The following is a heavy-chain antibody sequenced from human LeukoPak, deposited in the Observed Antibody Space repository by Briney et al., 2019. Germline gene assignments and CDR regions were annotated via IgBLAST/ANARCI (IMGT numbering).Heavy chain of an antibody. CDR2: ISSSSSYI. CDR1: GFTFSSYS. CDR3: ARHMMATIIGFDY. J-gene: IGHJ4*02. Sequence: PGRSLRLSCAASGFTFSSYSMNWVRQAPGKGLEWVSSISSSSSYIYYADSVKGRFTISRDNAKNSLYLQMNSLRAEDTAVYYCARHMMATIIGFDYWGQGTLVTVPS. D-gene: IGHD5-24*01. V-gene: IGHV3-21*01.